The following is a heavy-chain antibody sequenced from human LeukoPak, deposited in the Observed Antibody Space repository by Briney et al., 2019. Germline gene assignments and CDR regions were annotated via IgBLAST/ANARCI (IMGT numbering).Heavy chain of an antibody. J-gene: IGHJ4*02. Sequence: GGSLRLSCAASGFTVSSNYMSWVRQAPGKGLEWVSAISGSGDSTYYADSVKGRFTISRDNSKNTLYLQMNSLRADDTAVYYCANFGCTTTSCLDYWGQGTLVTVSS. D-gene: IGHD2-2*01. CDR2: ISGSGDST. CDR3: ANFGCTTTSCLDY. CDR1: GFTVSSNY. V-gene: IGHV3-23*01.